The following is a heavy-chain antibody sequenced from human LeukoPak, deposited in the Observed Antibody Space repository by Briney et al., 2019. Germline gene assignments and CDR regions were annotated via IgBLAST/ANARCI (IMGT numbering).Heavy chain of an antibody. CDR1: GYTFTGYY. CDR3: ARDPSLGYSSGWYAGNWFDP. Sequence: GASVKVSCKASGYTFTGYYMHWVRQAPGQGLEWMGWINPNSGGTNYAQKFQGRVTMTRDTSISTAYMELSRLRSDDTAVYYCARDPSLGYSSGWYAGNWFDPWGQGTLDTVSS. CDR2: INPNSGGT. J-gene: IGHJ5*02. D-gene: IGHD6-19*01. V-gene: IGHV1-2*02.